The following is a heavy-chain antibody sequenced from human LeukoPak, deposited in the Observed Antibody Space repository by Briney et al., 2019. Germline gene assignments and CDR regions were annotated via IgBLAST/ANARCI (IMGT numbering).Heavy chain of an antibody. V-gene: IGHV3-48*01. Sequence: PGGSLRLSCAASGFTFSSYSMNWVRQAPGKGLEWVSYISSSSSTIYYADSVKGRFTISRDNAKNSLYLQMNSLRAEDTAVYYCARGTGSGWYYVHYYYYMDVWGKGTTVTVSS. CDR1: GFTFSSYS. CDR2: ISSSSSTI. J-gene: IGHJ6*03. D-gene: IGHD6-19*01. CDR3: ARGTGSGWYYVHYYYYMDV.